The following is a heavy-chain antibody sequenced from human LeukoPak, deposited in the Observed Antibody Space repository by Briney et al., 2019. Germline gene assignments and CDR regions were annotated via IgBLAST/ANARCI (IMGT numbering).Heavy chain of an antibody. V-gene: IGHV1-69*06. CDR3: ARVGYSSGWPEKSRYYYYYMDV. CDR2: IIPIFGTA. CDR1: GGTFSSYA. Sequence: GASVKVSCKASGGTFSSYAISWVRHAPGQGLEWMGGIIPIFGTANYAQKFQGRVTITADKSTSTAYMELSSLRSEDTAVYYCARVGYSSGWPEKSRYYYYYMDVWGKGTTVTVSS. J-gene: IGHJ6*03. D-gene: IGHD6-19*01.